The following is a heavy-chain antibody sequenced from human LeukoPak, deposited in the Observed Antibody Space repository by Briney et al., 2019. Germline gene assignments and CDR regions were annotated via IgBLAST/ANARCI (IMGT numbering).Heavy chain of an antibody. CDR2: ISYDGSNK. V-gene: IGHV3-30-3*01. CDR3: ARDLWFGESFDY. CDR1: GFTFSSYA. D-gene: IGHD3-10*01. J-gene: IGHJ4*02. Sequence: TGGSLRLSCAASGFTFSSYAMHWVRQAPGKGLEWVAVISYDGSNKYYADSVKGRFTISRDNAKNSLYLQMNSLRAEDTAVYYCARDLWFGESFDYWGQGTLVTVSS.